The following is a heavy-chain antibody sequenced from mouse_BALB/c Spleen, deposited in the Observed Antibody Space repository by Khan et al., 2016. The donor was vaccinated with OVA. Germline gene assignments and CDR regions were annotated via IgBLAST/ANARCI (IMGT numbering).Heavy chain of an antibody. V-gene: IGHV1-7*01. CDR3: ARHGSSSAWFAY. D-gene: IGHD1-1*01. Sequence: QVQLQQSGAELAKPGASVKMSCKASGYTFTSYWMHWVKQRPGQGLEWIGYINPSTGYSEYNQKFKDKATLTAEKSSSTAYMQLSSLTSDDSAVYYCARHGSSSAWFAYWGQGTLVTVSA. CDR2: INPSTGYS. J-gene: IGHJ3*01. CDR1: GYTFTSYW.